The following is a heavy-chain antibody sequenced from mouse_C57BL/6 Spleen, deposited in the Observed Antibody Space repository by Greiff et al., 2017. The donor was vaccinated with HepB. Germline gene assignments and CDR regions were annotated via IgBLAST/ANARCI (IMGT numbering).Heavy chain of an antibody. Sequence: VQLQESGAELVRPGTSVKMSCKASGYTFTNYWIGWAKQRPGHGLEWIGDIYPGGGYTNYNEKFKGKATLTADKSSSTAYMQFSSLTSEDSAIYYCARSEYDYGFAYWGQGTLVTVSA. D-gene: IGHD2-4*01. V-gene: IGHV1-63*01. CDR2: IYPGGGYT. CDR3: ARSEYDYGFAY. J-gene: IGHJ3*01. CDR1: GYTFTNYW.